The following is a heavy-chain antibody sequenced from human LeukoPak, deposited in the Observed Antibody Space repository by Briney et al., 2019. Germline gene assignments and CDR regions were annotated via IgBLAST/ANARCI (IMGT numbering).Heavy chain of an antibody. CDR2: IYHSGST. CDR1: GYSISSGYY. V-gene: IGHV4-38-2*01. Sequence: PSETLSLTCAVSGYSISSGYYWGWIRQPPGKGPEWIGSIYHSGSTYYNPSLKSRGSISVDTSKNQFSLKINSVTAADTAVYYCARSDCSSTSCYTRERDWFDAWGQGILVTVSS. CDR3: ARSDCSSTSCYTRERDWFDA. J-gene: IGHJ5*02. D-gene: IGHD2-2*02.